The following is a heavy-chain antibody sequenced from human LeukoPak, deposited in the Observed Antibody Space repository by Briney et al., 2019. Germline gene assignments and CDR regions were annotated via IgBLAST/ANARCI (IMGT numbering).Heavy chain of an antibody. D-gene: IGHD3-16*01. Sequence: PGGSLRLSCAASGFAFSSFAMHWVRQAPGKGLEYVSAINNNGDRTYYADSVKDRFTISRDNSKNTLYLQMGSLNAEDMSVYYCARVGEVNAFDLWGQGTMVSVSS. J-gene: IGHJ3*01. CDR2: INNNGDRT. CDR1: GFAFSSFA. V-gene: IGHV3-64*02. CDR3: ARVGEVNAFDL.